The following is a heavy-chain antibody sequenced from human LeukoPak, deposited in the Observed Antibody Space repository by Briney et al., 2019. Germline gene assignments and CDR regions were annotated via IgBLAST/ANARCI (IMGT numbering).Heavy chain of an antibody. CDR3: AKEGSNYYYYMDV. CDR2: ISGSGGST. V-gene: IGHV3-23*01. J-gene: IGHJ6*03. CDR1: GFTFTSYA. Sequence: GGSLRLSCAASGFTFTSYAMGWVRQAPGKGREWASAISGSGGSTYYADSVKGRFTISRDNSKNTLYLQMNSLRAEDTAVYYCAKEGSNYYYYMDVWGKGTTVTVSS.